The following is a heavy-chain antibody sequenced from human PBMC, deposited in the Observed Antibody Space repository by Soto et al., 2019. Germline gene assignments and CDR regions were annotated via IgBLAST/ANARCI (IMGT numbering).Heavy chain of an antibody. Sequence: QLQLQESGPGLVKPSETLSLTCTVSGGSISSSSYYWGWIRQPPGKGLEWIGSIYYSGSTYYNPSLKSRVTISVDTSKNQFSLKLSSVTAADTAVYYCARESAPSVTTPLRNWFDPWGQGTLVTVSS. D-gene: IGHD4-17*01. CDR3: ARESAPSVTTPLRNWFDP. V-gene: IGHV4-39*01. CDR2: IYYSGST. J-gene: IGHJ5*02. CDR1: GGSISSSSYY.